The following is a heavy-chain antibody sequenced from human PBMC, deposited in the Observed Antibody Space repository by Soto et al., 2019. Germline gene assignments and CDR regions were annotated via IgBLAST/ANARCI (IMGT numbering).Heavy chain of an antibody. J-gene: IGHJ3*01. D-gene: IGHD3-16*01. CDR1: RFTFNVYW. Sequence: EVQLVESGGGLVQPGGSLRLSCTASRFTFNVYWMSWVRQAPGKGMEWVGNIIHDGSDKFYVDSVKGRFTVSRDNAKNSLYLQMNSLRAEDTAVYYCARDTLSAFDVWGQGTVVTVSS. CDR2: IIHDGSDK. CDR3: ARDTLSAFDV. V-gene: IGHV3-7*01.